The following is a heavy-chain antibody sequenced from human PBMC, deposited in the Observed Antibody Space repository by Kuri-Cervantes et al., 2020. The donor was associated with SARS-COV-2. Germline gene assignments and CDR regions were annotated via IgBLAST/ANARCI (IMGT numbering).Heavy chain of an antibody. CDR3: ARGKGDIVVVVTDYTFDI. Sequence: SLKISCAASGFTFSSYDMHWVRQAPGKGLEWVSGISWNSGSIGYADSVKGRFTISRDNAKNSLYLQMNSLRAEDTAVYYCARGKGDIVVVVTDYTFDIWGQGTMVTVSS. D-gene: IGHD2-15*01. CDR1: GFTFSSYD. J-gene: IGHJ3*02. V-gene: IGHV3-9*01. CDR2: ISWNSGSI.